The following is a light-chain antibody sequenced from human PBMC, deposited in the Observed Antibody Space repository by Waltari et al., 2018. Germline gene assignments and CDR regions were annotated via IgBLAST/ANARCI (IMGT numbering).Light chain of an antibody. CDR3: QQYGSSPWT. Sequence: EIVLTQSPGTLSLSPGERATLSCRASQSVSSSYLVWYQQKPGQAPRLLIYGASSRATGIPDRFRCSGSGTDFTLTISRLEPEDFAVYYCQQYGSSPWTFGQGTKVEIK. V-gene: IGKV3-20*01. J-gene: IGKJ1*01. CDR2: GAS. CDR1: QSVSSSY.